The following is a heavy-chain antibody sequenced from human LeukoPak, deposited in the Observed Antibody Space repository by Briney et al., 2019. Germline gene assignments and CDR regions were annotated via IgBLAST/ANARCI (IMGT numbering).Heavy chain of an antibody. V-gene: IGHV4-34*01. Sequence: SETLSLTCAVYGGSFSGYYWSWIRQPPGKGLEWIGEINHSGSTNYNPSLKSRVTISVDTSKNQFSLRLSSVTAADTAVYYCARAETRPGAFDIWGQGTMVTVSS. CDR1: GGSFSGYY. CDR3: ARAETRPGAFDI. D-gene: IGHD5-24*01. CDR2: INHSGST. J-gene: IGHJ3*02.